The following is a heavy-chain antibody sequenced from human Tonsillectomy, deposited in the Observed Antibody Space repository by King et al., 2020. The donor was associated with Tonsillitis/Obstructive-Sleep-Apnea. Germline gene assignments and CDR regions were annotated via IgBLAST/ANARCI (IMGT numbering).Heavy chain of an antibody. V-gene: IGHV3-9*01. CDR3: AKDIYYGSGSNYCMDV. D-gene: IGHD3-10*01. CDR2: ISWNSGSI. Sequence: VQLVESGGGXVQPGRSLRLSCAASGFTFDDYAMHWVRQAPGKGLEWGSGISWNSGSIGYAASVKGRFTISRDNAKNSLYLQMNSLRAEDTALYYCAKDIYYGSGSNYCMDVWGQGTTVTVSS. CDR1: GFTFDDYA. J-gene: IGHJ6*02.